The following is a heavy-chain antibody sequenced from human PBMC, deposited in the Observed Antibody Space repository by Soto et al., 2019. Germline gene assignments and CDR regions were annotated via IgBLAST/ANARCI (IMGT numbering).Heavy chain of an antibody. D-gene: IGHD3-22*01. CDR1: GFTFSSYD. Sequence: GGSLRLSCAASGFTFSSYDMHWVRQATGKGLEWVSAIGTAGDTYYPGSVKGRFTISRENAKNSLYLQMNSLRAGDTAVYYCARGARRYYYDSSGYGFDYWGQGTLVTVSS. V-gene: IGHV3-13*01. CDR3: ARGARRYYYDSSGYGFDY. CDR2: IGTAGDT. J-gene: IGHJ4*02.